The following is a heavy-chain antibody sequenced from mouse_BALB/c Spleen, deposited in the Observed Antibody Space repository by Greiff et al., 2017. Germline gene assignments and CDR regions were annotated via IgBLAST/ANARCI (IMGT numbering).Heavy chain of an antibody. D-gene: IGHD2-14*01. Sequence: DVKLVESGGGLVQPGGSRKLSCAASGFTFSSFGMHWVRQAPEKGLEWVAYISSGSSTIYYADTVKGRFTISRDNPKNTLFLQMTSLRSEDTAMYYCAPYDWFAYWGQGTLVTVSA. CDR3: APYDWFAY. V-gene: IGHV5-17*02. CDR2: ISSGSSTI. J-gene: IGHJ3*01. CDR1: GFTFSSFG.